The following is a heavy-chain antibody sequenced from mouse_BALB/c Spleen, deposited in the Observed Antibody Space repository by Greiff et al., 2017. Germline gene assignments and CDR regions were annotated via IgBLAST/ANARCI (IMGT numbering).Heavy chain of an antibody. J-gene: IGHJ3*01. D-gene: IGHD2-2*01. CDR1: GFTLSSFG. CDR3: ASDGYDGGFAY. V-gene: IGHV5-17*02. Sequence: EVQGVESGGGLVQPGGSRQLSCAVSGFTLSSFGMHWVRLAPEKGLEWVAYISSGRSTIYYADTVKGRFTNSSENPKNTLFLHLTSLRSEGTAMYYCASDGYDGGFAYWGQGTLVTVAA. CDR2: ISSGRSTI.